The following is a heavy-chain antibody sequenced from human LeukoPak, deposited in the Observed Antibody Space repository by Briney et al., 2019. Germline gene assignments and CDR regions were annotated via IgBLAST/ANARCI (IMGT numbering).Heavy chain of an antibody. D-gene: IGHD6-6*01. CDR1: GYTFTGYY. Sequence: GASVEVSCKASGYTFTGYYMHWVRQAPGQGLEWMGWINPNSGGTNYAQKFQGRVTMTRDTSISTAYMELSRLRSDDTAVYYCARPKGGIAARRDPLDYWGQGTLVTVSS. CDR3: ARPKGGIAARRDPLDY. J-gene: IGHJ4*02. V-gene: IGHV1-2*02. CDR2: INPNSGGT.